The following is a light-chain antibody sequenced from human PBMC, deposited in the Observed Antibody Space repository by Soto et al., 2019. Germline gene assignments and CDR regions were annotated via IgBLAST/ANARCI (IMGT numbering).Light chain of an antibody. Sequence: QSVLTQPRSVSGSPGQSVTISCTGTSSDVGGYNYVSWYQQHPGKAPQLMIYGVSKRPSGVPDRFSGSKSGNTASLTISGLQAEDEADYYCCSYAGSYTLYVFGTGTKVTVL. V-gene: IGLV2-11*01. CDR2: GVS. J-gene: IGLJ1*01. CDR3: CSYAGSYTLYV. CDR1: SSDVGGYNY.